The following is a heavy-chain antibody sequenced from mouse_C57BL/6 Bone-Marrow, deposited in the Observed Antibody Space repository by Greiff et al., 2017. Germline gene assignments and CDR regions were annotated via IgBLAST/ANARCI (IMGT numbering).Heavy chain of an antibody. D-gene: IGHD2-5*01. CDR1: GYTFTSYW. J-gene: IGHJ1*03. CDR3: ARLYYSNYWYCDV. V-gene: IGHV1-55*01. Sequence: VKLQQPGAELVKPGASVKMSCKASGYTFTSYWITWVKQRPGQGLEWIGDIYPGSGSTNYNEKFKSKATMTVDTSSSTAYMQLSSLTSEDSAFYYGARLYYSNYWYCDVWRTGTTVTVSA. CDR2: IYPGSGST.